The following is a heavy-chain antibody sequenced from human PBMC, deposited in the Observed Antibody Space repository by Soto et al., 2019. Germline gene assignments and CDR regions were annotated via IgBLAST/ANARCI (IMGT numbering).Heavy chain of an antibody. V-gene: IGHV4-34*01. CDR1: GGSFSGYY. J-gene: IGHJ6*02. CDR2: INHSGST. Sequence: WETLSLTCAVYGGSFSGYYWSWIRQPPGKGLEWIGEINHSGSTNYNPSLKSRVTISVDTSKNQFSLKLSSVTAADTAVYYCARGYITIFGVVKSSYYYGMDVWGQGTTVTVSS. CDR3: ARGYITIFGVVKSSYYYGMDV. D-gene: IGHD3-3*01.